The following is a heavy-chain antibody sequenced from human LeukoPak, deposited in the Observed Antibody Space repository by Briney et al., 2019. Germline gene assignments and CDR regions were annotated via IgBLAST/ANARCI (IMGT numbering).Heavy chain of an antibody. D-gene: IGHD5-24*01. CDR2: IYYSGNT. J-gene: IGHJ4*02. V-gene: IGHV4-39*01. CDR1: GGSISSSRNY. CDR3: ARQGDGYTSFDY. Sequence: SETLSLTCTVSGGSISSSRNYWGWIRQPPGKGLEWIGSIYYSGNTYYNPSLKSRVTISVDTSKNQFSLKLTSVTAADTVVYYCARQGDGYTSFDYWGQGTLVTVSS.